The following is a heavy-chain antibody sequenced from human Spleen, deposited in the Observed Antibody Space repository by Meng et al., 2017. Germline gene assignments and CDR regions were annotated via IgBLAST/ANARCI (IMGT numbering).Heavy chain of an antibody. J-gene: IGHJ4*02. CDR3: TRDGYSDCSRTSCFDY. CDR1: GYTLTSYA. Sequence: ASVKVSCKASGYTLTSYAINWLRQAPGQGLEWMGWINTKTGNPTYAQGFTGRLVFSLDTSVSTAYLQISGLKGDDTAVYYCTRDGYSDCSRTSCFDYWGQGTLVTVSS. V-gene: IGHV7-4-1*02. CDR2: INTKTGNP. D-gene: IGHD2-2*01.